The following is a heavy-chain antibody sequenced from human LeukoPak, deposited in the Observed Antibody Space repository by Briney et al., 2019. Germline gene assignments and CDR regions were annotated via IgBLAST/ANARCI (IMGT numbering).Heavy chain of an antibody. CDR3: AREYDYGDPGIDY. CDR1: GFTFRSYW. V-gene: IGHV3-7*01. D-gene: IGHD4-17*01. Sequence: GGSLRLSCAASGFTFRSYWMSWVRQAPGKGLEWVANINQDGSEKNYVDSVKGRFTIFRDNPKNSLYLETDSLRVEDTAVYYCAREYDYGDPGIDYWGQGALVTVSS. CDR2: INQDGSEK. J-gene: IGHJ4*02.